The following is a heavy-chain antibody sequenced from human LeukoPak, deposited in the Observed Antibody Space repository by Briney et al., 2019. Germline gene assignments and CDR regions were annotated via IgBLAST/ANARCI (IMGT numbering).Heavy chain of an antibody. D-gene: IGHD2-2*01. V-gene: IGHV3-21*01. CDR2: ISGSSYYI. J-gene: IGHJ5*02. CDR1: GFTFSSYT. Sequence: GGSLRLSCVASGFTFSSYTMNWVRQTPGKGLEWVSSISGSSYYIYYADSVRGRFTISRDNAKNSLYLQMNSLRAEDTAVYYCARERGYCSSTSCYNWFDPWGQGTLVTVSS. CDR3: ARERGYCSSTSCYNWFDP.